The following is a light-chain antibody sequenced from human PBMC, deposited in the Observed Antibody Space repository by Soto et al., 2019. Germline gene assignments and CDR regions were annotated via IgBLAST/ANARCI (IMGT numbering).Light chain of an antibody. Sequence: SYELAQPPSVSVAPRQTARITCGGNNIENKNVHWYQLRPGQAPALVVYDDKDRPSGIPERFSGSNSGNTATLTISRVEAGDEADYYCQVWDRSSDYVFGSGTKVTVL. CDR1: NIENKN. V-gene: IGLV3-21*02. CDR2: DDK. J-gene: IGLJ1*01. CDR3: QVWDRSSDYV.